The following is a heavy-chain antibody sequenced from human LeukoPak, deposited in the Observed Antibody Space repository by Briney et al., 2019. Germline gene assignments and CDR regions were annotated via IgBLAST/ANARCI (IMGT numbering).Heavy chain of an antibody. Sequence: GGSLRLSCAASGFTFDDYGMSWVRQAPGKGLEWVSGINWNGGSTGYADSVKGRFTISRDNAKNSLYLQMNSLRAEDTALYYCARANLDYYYDSSGYLAGPFDYWGQGTLVTVSS. CDR2: INWNGGST. V-gene: IGHV3-20*04. J-gene: IGHJ4*02. CDR1: GFTFDDYG. CDR3: ARANLDYYYDSSGYLAGPFDY. D-gene: IGHD3-22*01.